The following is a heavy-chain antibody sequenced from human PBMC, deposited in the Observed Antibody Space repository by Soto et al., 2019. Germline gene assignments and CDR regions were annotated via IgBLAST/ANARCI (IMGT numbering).Heavy chain of an antibody. Sequence: GGSLRLSCAASGFTVSSNYMSWVRQAPGKGLEWVSVIYSGGSTYYADSVKGRFTISRDNSKNTLYLQMNSLRAEDTAVYYCARVYCSGGSCYYNLGYMDVWGKGTTVTVSS. J-gene: IGHJ6*03. CDR3: ARVYCSGGSCYYNLGYMDV. CDR1: GFTVSSNY. D-gene: IGHD2-15*01. CDR2: IYSGGST. V-gene: IGHV3-66*01.